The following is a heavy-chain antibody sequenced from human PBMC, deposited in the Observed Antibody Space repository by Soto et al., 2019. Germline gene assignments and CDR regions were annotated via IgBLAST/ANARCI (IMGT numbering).Heavy chain of an antibody. CDR2: IHTSGDRR. Sequence: GGSLRRSCTTSNFIFSTYAMTLIRQAPGGRLEWGASIHTSGDRRAYAYCLRGRFTVSRDNSENTLSLQMNSLRAADTAIYYCTRDPNGDHVGAFDFWEQGTMVTVS. CDR3: TRDPNGDHVGAFDF. J-gene: IGHJ3*01. V-gene: IGHV3-23*01. D-gene: IGHD4-17*01. CDR1: NFIFSTYA.